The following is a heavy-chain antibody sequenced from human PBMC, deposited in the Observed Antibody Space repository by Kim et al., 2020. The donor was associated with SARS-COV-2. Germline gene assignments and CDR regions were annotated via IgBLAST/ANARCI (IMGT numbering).Heavy chain of an antibody. CDR3: ARAGCSSTSCYTYYDFWSVSFAPAPRAYYFDY. J-gene: IGHJ4*02. CDR1: GGSISSGGCY. Sequence: SETLSLTCTVSGGSISSGGCYWSWIRQHPGKELEWFRCIYYSGSTYSNPSLKSRVTISVDTSQNQFSLKLSSVTAADTAVYDCARAGCSSTSCYTYYDFWSVSFAPAPRAYYFDYWGQGTLVTVSS. D-gene: IGHD2-2*02. V-gene: IGHV4-31*03. CDR2: IYYSGST.